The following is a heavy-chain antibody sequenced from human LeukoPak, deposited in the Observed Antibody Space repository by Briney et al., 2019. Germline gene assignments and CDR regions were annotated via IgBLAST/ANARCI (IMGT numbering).Heavy chain of an antibody. Sequence: GGSLRLSCAASGFTFSSYSMNWDRQAPGKGLEWVSSISSSSSYIYYADSVKGRFTISRDNAKNSLYLQMNSLRAEDTAVYYCARERGAVGATHIDYWGQGTLVTVSS. D-gene: IGHD1-26*01. J-gene: IGHJ4*02. CDR2: ISSSSSYI. CDR1: GFTFSSYS. V-gene: IGHV3-21*01. CDR3: ARERGAVGATHIDY.